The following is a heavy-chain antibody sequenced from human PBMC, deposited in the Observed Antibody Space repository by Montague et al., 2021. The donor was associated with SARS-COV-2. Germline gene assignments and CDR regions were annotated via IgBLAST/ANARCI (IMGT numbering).Heavy chain of an antibody. V-gene: IGHV4-4*07. CDR2: NNASGVT. Sequence: SETLSLTCAVSGDSFISFSWKWIRQPAGKGLEWIGRNNASGVTNYNPSLKSRVTMSVDTSKSQFSLKLNYVTAADTAVYYCGRGVVAATRVVAFWGRGSLVTVSS. CDR3: GRGVVAATRVVAF. J-gene: IGHJ4*02. D-gene: IGHD2-15*01. CDR1: GDSFISFS.